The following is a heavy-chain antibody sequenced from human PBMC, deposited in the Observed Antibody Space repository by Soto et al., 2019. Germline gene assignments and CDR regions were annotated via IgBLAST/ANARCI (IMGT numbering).Heavy chain of an antibody. V-gene: IGHV3-23*01. CDR1: EFTFSSYA. J-gene: IGHJ4*02. D-gene: IGHD6-19*01. CDR2: ISGSGSSS. CDR3: AKCSPRYSSGLKAYYFDH. Sequence: PGGSLRLSCAASEFTFSSYAMSWVRQAPGKGLEWVSAISGSGSSSYYAGSVKGRFTISRDNSKNTLYLQMNSLRAEDTAVYYCAKCSPRYSSGLKAYYFDHWGQGTLVTVSS.